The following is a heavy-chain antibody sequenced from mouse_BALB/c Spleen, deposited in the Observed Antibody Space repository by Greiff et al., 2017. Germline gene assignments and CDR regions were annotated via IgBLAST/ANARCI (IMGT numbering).Heavy chain of an antibody. Sequence: VQRVESGAELVKPGASVKLSCKASGYTFTEYIIHWVKQRSGQGLEWIGWFYPGSGSIKYNEKFKDKATLTADKSSSTVYMELSRLTSEDSAVYFCARHEDDWDSFAYWGQGTLVTVSA. J-gene: IGHJ3*01. CDR3: ARHEDDWDSFAY. CDR1: GYTFTEYI. V-gene: IGHV1-62-2*01. D-gene: IGHD4-1*01. CDR2: FYPGSGSI.